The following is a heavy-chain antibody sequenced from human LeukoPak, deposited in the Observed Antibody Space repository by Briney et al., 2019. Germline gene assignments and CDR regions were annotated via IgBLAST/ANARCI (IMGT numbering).Heavy chain of an antibody. V-gene: IGHV4-59*01. CDR3: ARGGNYDSPDP. CDR1: GGSISSYY. J-gene: IGHJ5*02. Sequence: SETLSLTCTVSGGSISSYYWSWIRQPPGKGLEWIGYIYYSGSTNYNPSLKSRVTISVDTSKNQFSLKLSSVTAADTAVYYCARGGNYDSPDPWGQGTLVTVSS. CDR2: IYYSGST. D-gene: IGHD1-7*01.